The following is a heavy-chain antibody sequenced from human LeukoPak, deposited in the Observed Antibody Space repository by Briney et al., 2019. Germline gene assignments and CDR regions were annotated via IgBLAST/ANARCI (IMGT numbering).Heavy chain of an antibody. Sequence: GGSLRLSCAASGFIFSNAWMNWVRQAPGKGLEWVGRIKSKTDGGTTDYAAPVKGRFTISRDDSKNTLYLQMNSLKTEDTAVYYCTTLGTMGPYYYYGMDVWGQGTTVTVSS. D-gene: IGHD4/OR15-4a*01. J-gene: IGHJ6*02. CDR1: GFIFSNAW. V-gene: IGHV3-15*07. CDR3: TTLGTMGPYYYYGMDV. CDR2: IKSKTDGGTT.